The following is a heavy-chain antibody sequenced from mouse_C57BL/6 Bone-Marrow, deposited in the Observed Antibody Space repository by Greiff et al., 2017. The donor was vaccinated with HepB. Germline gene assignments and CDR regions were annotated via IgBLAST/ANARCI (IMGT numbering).Heavy chain of an antibody. Sequence: QVQLQQPGAELVKPGASVKLSCKASGYTFTSYWMQWVKQRPGQGLEWIGEIDPSDSYTNYNQKFKGKATLTVDTPSSTAYMQLSSLTSEDSAVYYCARWGVGGFAYWGQGTLVTVSA. CDR1: GYTFTSYW. J-gene: IGHJ3*01. V-gene: IGHV1-50*01. CDR3: ARWGVGGFAY. CDR2: IDPSDSYT.